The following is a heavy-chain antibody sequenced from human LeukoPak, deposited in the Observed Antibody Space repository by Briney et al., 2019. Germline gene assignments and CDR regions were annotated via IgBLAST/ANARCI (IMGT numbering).Heavy chain of an antibody. V-gene: IGHV4-31*03. Sequence: SETLSLTCTVSGGSISSGGYYWGWIRQHPGKGLEWIGYIYYSGSTYYNPSLKSRVTISVDTSKNQFSLKLSSVTAADTAVYYCARETNYYDSSGPRSWFDPWGQGTLVTVSS. CDR3: ARETNYYDSSGPRSWFDP. D-gene: IGHD3-22*01. CDR1: GGSISSGGYY. J-gene: IGHJ5*02. CDR2: IYYSGST.